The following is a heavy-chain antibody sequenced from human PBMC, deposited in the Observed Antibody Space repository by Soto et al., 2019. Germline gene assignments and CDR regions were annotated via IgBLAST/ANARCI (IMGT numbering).Heavy chain of an antibody. CDR1: GGSFSGYY. Sequence: PSETLSLTCAVYGGSFSGYYWSWIRQPPGKGLEWTGEINHSGSTNYNPSLKSRVTISVDTSKNQFSLKLNSVTAADTAVYYCASPGPPACDYSYVDVGGKET. CDR3: ASPGPPACDYSYVDV. CDR2: INHSGST. J-gene: IGHJ6*03. V-gene: IGHV4-34*01.